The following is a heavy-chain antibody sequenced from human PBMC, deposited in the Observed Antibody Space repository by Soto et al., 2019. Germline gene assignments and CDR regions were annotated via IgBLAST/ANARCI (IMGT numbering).Heavy chain of an antibody. CDR1: GFTFSSYA. D-gene: IGHD6-25*01. J-gene: IGHJ4*02. CDR3: ARAAALN. V-gene: IGHV3-30-3*01. Sequence: QVQLVESGGGVVQPGRSLRLSCAASGFTFSSYAMPWVRQAPGKGLEWVAVISYDGSNKYYADSVKGRFTISRDNSKNTLYLQMNSLRAEDTAVYYCARAAALNWGQGTLVTVSS. CDR2: ISYDGSNK.